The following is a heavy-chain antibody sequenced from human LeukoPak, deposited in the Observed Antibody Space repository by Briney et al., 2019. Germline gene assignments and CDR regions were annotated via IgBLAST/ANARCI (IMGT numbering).Heavy chain of an antibody. Sequence: ASVKVSCKASGYTFTGYYMHWVRQAPGQGLEWMGWINPNSGGTNYAQKFQGRVTMTRDTSISTAYMELSWLRSDDTAVYYCARVAYYDSSGYFDYWGQGTLVTVSS. CDR3: ARVAYYDSSGYFDY. J-gene: IGHJ4*02. CDR1: GYTFTGYY. V-gene: IGHV1-2*02. CDR2: INPNSGGT. D-gene: IGHD3-22*01.